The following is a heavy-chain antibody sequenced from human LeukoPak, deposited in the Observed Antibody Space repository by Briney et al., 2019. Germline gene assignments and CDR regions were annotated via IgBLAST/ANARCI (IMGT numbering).Heavy chain of an antibody. J-gene: IGHJ4*02. V-gene: IGHV4-38-2*02. CDR2: IHYSARI. CDR1: GYSISSGYY. D-gene: IGHD5-12*01. Sequence: SETLSLTCTVSGYSISSGYYWGWIRQPPGKGLEWIGSIHYSARIYYNPSLKSRLTISPDTSKNQFSLKVSSVTAADTAVYYCARRSGQDLVPSFRRRYYFDYWGQGTLVTVSS. CDR3: ARRSGQDLVPSFRRRYYFDY.